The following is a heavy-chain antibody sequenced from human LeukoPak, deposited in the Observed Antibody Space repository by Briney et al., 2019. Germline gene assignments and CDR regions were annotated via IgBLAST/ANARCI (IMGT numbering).Heavy chain of an antibody. J-gene: IGHJ4*02. Sequence: HPGGSLRLSCAASGFTFSSYWMSWVRQAPGKGLEWVANIKQDGSEKYYVDSVKGRFTISRDNAKNSLYLQMNSLRAEDTALYYCARRYYDTSGYYYGNYFDYWGQGTLVTVSS. D-gene: IGHD3-22*01. CDR1: GFTFSSYW. CDR3: ARRYYDTSGYYYGNYFDY. CDR2: IKQDGSEK. V-gene: IGHV3-7*01.